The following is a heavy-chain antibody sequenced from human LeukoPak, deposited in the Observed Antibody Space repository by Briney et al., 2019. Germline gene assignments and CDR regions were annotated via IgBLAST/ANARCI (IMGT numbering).Heavy chain of an antibody. V-gene: IGHV4-61*02. CDR3: AREDYDFWSGYIYGGGFDY. CDR2: IYTSGST. D-gene: IGHD3-3*01. Sequence: SETLSLTCTVSGGSISSGSYYWSWIRQPAGKGLEWIGRIYTSGSTNYNPSLKSRVTISVDTSKNQFSLKLSSVTAADTAVYYCAREDYDFWSGYIYGGGFDYWGQGTLVTVSS. J-gene: IGHJ4*02. CDR1: GGSISSGSYY.